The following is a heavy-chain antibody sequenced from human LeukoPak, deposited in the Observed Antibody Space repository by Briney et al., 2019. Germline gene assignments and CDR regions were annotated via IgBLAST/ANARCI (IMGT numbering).Heavy chain of an antibody. D-gene: IGHD4-23*01. CDR2: ISGSGGST. V-gene: IGHV3-23*01. CDR1: GFTFSNYD. Sequence: GGSLRLSCAASGFTFSNYDMNWVRQTPGKGLEWVSAISGSGGSTYYADSVKGRFTISRDNSKNTLYLQMNSLRAEDTAVYYCAKRGPRPGRWSDAFNIWGQGTMVTVSS. CDR3: AKRGPRPGRWSDAFNI. J-gene: IGHJ3*02.